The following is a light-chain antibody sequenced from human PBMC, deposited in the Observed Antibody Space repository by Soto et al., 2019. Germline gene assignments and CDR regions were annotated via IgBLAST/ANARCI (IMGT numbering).Light chain of an antibody. Sequence: QSALTQPASVSGSPGQSITISCTATSSDVDSSVYFSGYQQYPGKAPKLIIYDVSNRPSGVSDRFSASKSGNTASLTISGLQAEDEADYYCSACTTSATGIVFGTGTKLTVL. CDR2: DVS. J-gene: IGLJ1*01. CDR1: SSDVDSSVY. CDR3: SACTTSATGIV. V-gene: IGLV2-14*01.